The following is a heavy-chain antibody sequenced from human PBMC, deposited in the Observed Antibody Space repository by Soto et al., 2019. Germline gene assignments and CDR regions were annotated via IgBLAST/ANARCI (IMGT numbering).Heavy chain of an antibody. V-gene: IGHV3-33*01. CDR2: IWYDGSNK. J-gene: IGHJ4*02. Sequence: QVQLVESGGGVVQPGRSLRLSCAASGFTFSSYGMHWVRQAPGKGLEWVAVIWYDGSNKYYADSVKGRFTISRDNSKNALYLQMNSLRGQDTAVYYCARGGGRYSGYDFRGDPFDYWGQGTLVTVS. D-gene: IGHD5-12*01. CDR3: ARGGGRYSGYDFRGDPFDY. CDR1: GFTFSSYG.